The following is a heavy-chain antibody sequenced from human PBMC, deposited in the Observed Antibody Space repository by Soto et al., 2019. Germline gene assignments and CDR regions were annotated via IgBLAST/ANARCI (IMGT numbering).Heavy chain of an antibody. CDR2: INPNSGGT. CDR1: GYTFTGYY. J-gene: IGHJ6*02. CDR3: ARGHFWIGELLWVPSYYYGMDV. D-gene: IGHD3-10*01. Sequence: ASVKVSCKASGYTFTGYYMHWVRQAPGQGLEWMGWINPNSGGTNYAQKFQGRVTMTRDTSISTAYMELSRLRSDDTAVYYCARGHFWIGELLWVPSYYYGMDVWGQGTTVTVSS. V-gene: IGHV1-2*02.